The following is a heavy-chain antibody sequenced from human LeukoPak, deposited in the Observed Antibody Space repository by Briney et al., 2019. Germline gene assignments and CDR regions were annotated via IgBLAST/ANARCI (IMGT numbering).Heavy chain of an antibody. CDR1: GYSIGSGYH. J-gene: IGHJ4*02. CDR2: IFHSGRT. Sequence: PSETLSLTCSVSGYSIGSGYHWGWIRQPPGKGLGGIGTIFHSGRTYYNPSLKRRVTISADTSKNQFFLKQTSVTAADTAVYSCARDTIPYCSSTSCYGGENYWGQGTLVTASS. V-gene: IGHV4-38-2*02. CDR3: ARDTIPYCSSTSCYGGENY. D-gene: IGHD2-2*01.